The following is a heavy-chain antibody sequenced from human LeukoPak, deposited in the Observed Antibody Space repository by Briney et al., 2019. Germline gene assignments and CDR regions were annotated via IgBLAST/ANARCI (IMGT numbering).Heavy chain of an antibody. CDR2: ISGSGGST. CDR3: AKSSTGYSSGWSNYYYYYGMDV. D-gene: IGHD6-19*01. Sequence: GGSLRLSCAASGFTFSNAWMSWVRQAPGKGLEWVSAISGSGGSTYYADSVKGRFTISRDNSKNTLYLQMNSLRAEDTAVYYCAKSSTGYSSGWSNYYYYYGMDVWGQGTTVTVSS. J-gene: IGHJ6*02. CDR1: GFTFSNAW. V-gene: IGHV3-23*01.